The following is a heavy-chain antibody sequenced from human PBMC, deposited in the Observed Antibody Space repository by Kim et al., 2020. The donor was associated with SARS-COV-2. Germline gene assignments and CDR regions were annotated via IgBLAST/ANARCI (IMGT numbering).Heavy chain of an antibody. D-gene: IGHD3-10*01. Sequence: GGSLRLSCAASGFTFSDHYMDWVRQAPGKGLEWVGRTRNKANSYTTEYAASVKSRFTISRDDSKNSLYLQMNSLKTEGTAVYYCARENSGRVRDRWEVWGARNTVTVSS. CDR2: TRNKANSYTT. J-gene: IGHJ6*02. V-gene: IGHV3-72*01. CDR1: GFTFSDHY. CDR3: ARENSGRVRDRWEV.